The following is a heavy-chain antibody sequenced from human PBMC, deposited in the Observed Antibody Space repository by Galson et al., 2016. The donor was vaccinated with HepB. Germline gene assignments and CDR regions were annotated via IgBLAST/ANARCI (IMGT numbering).Heavy chain of an antibody. J-gene: IGHJ6*02. Sequence: SLRLSCAASGFSFRSYAMHWVRQAPGKGLEWVAVISHDGGDKYYADSVKGRFTISRDNSKNTVYLQMNSLRAEDTAVYYCARGPGSYYRGREFYYGMDVWGQGTTVTVS. CDR2: ISHDGGDK. CDR3: ARGPGSYYRGREFYYGMDV. CDR1: GFSFRSYA. D-gene: IGHD3-10*01. V-gene: IGHV3-30*04.